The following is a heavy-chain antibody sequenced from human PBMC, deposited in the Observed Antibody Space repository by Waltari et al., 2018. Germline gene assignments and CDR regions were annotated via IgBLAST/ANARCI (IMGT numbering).Heavy chain of an antibody. CDR3: ARAHDFWSGYYIPYAFDI. Sequence: QVQLQQWGAGLLKPSETLSLTCAVYGGSFSGYYWSWIRQPPGKGLVCIVENNHMGSTNYNPSLKGRVTISLDTSKNQFSLKLSSVTAADTAVYYCARAHDFWSGYYIPYAFDIWGQGTMVTVSS. CDR2: NNHMGST. J-gene: IGHJ3*02. V-gene: IGHV4-34*01. CDR1: GGSFSGYY. D-gene: IGHD3-3*01.